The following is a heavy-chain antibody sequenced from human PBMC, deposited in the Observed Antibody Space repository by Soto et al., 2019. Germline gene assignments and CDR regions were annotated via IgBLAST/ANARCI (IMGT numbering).Heavy chain of an antibody. D-gene: IGHD2-15*01. CDR2: INTNTGNP. J-gene: IGHJ4*02. V-gene: IGHV7-4-1*01. CDR3: ARDSKGYCSGGSCYSKRPLDY. Sequence: QVQLVQSGSELKKPGASVKVSCKASGYTFTSYAMNWVRQAPGQGLEWMGWINTNTGNPTYAQGFTGRFVFSLDTSVSTGYLQICSLKAEDTAVYYCARDSKGYCSGGSCYSKRPLDYWGQGTLVTVSS. CDR1: GYTFTSYA.